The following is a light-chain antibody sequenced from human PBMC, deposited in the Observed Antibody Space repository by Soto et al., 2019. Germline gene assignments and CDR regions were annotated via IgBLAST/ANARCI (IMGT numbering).Light chain of an antibody. V-gene: IGKV1-5*01. CDR1: QSISSW. Sequence: DIQMTQSPSTLSASVGDRVTITCRASQSISSWLAWYQQKPGKAPKLLIYDASSLESGVPSRFSGSGSGTEFTLTIRSLPPHAFATNYCQQYNSYSGTFGQGTKV. J-gene: IGKJ1*01. CDR2: DAS. CDR3: QQYNSYSGT.